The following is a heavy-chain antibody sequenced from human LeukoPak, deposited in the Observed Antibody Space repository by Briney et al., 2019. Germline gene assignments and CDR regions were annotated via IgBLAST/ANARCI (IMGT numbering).Heavy chain of an antibody. D-gene: IGHD1/OR15-1a*01. CDR3: AKGTLRSNHYYYYYGMDV. CDR2: ISGSGGST. J-gene: IGHJ6*02. V-gene: IGHV3-23*01. CDR1: GFTVSSNY. Sequence: PGGSLRLSCAASGFTVSSNYMSWVRQAPGKGLEWVSAISGSGGSTYYADSVKGRFTISRDNSKNTLYLQMNSLRAEDTAVYYCAKGTLRSNHYYYYYGMDVWGQGTTVTVSS.